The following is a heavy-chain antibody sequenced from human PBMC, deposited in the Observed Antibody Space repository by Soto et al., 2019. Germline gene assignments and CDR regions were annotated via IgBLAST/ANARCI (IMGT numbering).Heavy chain of an antibody. J-gene: IGHJ6*02. CDR1: GFSISSGGYY. CDR2: IYYSGST. D-gene: IGHD2-2*01. CDR3: ARHSRYCSSTSCYAAYYYGMDV. Sequence: SETLSLTCTVSGFSISSGGYYRSWIRQHPGRGVEWIGHIYYSGSTKYNPSLKSRLTISVDTSKNQFSLKLSSVTAADTAVYYCARHSRYCSSTSCYAAYYYGMDVWGQGTTVTVSS. V-gene: IGHV4-31*03.